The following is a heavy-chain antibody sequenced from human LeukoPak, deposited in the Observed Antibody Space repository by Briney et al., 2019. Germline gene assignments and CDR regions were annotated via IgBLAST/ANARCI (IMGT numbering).Heavy chain of an antibody. V-gene: IGHV1-18*01. CDR2: ISPYNGNT. CDR1: GYTFTSYG. Sequence: ASVKVSCKASGYTFTSYGISWVRQAPGQGLEWMGWISPYNGNTKYAQKFQGRVTMTTDTSTSTAYMELRSLRSDDTAVYYCASGYYSDGSGYSPADYWGQGTLVTVSS. D-gene: IGHD3-22*01. CDR3: ASGYYSDGSGYSPADY. J-gene: IGHJ4*02.